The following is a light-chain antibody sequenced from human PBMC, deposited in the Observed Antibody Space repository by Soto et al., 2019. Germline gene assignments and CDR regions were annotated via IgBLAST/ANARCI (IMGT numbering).Light chain of an antibody. CDR2: AAS. V-gene: IGKV1-39*01. CDR1: QTISIY. Sequence: DILMTQSPSSLSASVRDRVTITCRASQTISIYLNWYQQKPGKAPQLLIYAASGLQGGVPSRFSGSGSGTDFTLTISSLQPEDFATYYCQQSYQTPWTFGQGTKVEIK. J-gene: IGKJ1*01. CDR3: QQSYQTPWT.